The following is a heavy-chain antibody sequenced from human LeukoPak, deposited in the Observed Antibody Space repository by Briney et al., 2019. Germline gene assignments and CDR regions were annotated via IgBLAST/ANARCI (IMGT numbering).Heavy chain of an antibody. V-gene: IGHV4-61*05. CDR2: IYYSGST. J-gene: IGHJ3*02. Sequence: SETLSLTCTVSGGSISSSSCYWGWIRQPPGKGLEWIGYIYYSGSTNYNPSLKSRVTISVDTSKNQFSLKLSSVTAADTAVYYCARRAYYYDSSGYYYSDAFDIWGQGTMVTVSS. CDR1: GGSISSSSCY. CDR3: ARRAYYYDSSGYYYSDAFDI. D-gene: IGHD3-22*01.